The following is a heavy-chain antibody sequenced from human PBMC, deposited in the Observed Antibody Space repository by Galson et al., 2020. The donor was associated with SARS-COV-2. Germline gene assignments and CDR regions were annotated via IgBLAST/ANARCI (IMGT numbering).Heavy chain of an antibody. CDR2: INPNSGGT. CDR3: ARVGIAAAGSYYYYYYGMDV. J-gene: IGHJ6*02. Sequence: GESLKISCKASGYTFTGYYMHWVRQAPGQGLEWMGWINPNSGGTNCAQKFQGRVTMTRDTSISTAYMELSRLRSDDTAVYYCARVGIAAAGSYYYYYYGMDVWGQGTTVTVSS. CDR1: GYTFTGYY. D-gene: IGHD6-13*01. V-gene: IGHV1-2*02.